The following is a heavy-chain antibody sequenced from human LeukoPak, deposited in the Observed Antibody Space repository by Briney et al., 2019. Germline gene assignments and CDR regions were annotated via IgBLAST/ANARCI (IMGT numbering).Heavy chain of an antibody. CDR2: IYYSGST. V-gene: IGHV4-59*08. J-gene: IGHJ4*02. D-gene: IGHD4-11*01. CDR1: GGSISSYY. Sequence: SETLSLTCSVSGGSISSYYWSWIRQPPGKGLEWIGYIYYSGSTNYNPSPTSRDTISVDTSKHHFSPKLSSVAAADTGVYCCASLGPTTVTTFLDYWGQGTLVTGSS. CDR3: ASLGPTTVTTFLDY.